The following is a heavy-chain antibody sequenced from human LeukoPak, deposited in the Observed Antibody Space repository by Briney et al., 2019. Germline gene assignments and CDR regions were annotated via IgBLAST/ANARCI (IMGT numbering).Heavy chain of an antibody. Sequence: GESLKISCKDSGYSFTNYWIGWVRPMPGKGLEWMGIIHSADSNTKYSPSFQGQVTISADKSISTAYLQWSGLKASDTAMYYCAGARHGDYRWDYWGQGTLVTVSS. CDR3: AGARHGDYRWDY. V-gene: IGHV5-51*01. CDR1: GYSFTNYW. CDR2: IHSADSNT. D-gene: IGHD4-17*01. J-gene: IGHJ4*02.